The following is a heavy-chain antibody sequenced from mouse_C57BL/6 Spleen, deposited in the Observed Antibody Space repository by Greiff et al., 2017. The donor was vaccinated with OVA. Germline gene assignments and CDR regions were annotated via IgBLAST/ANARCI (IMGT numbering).Heavy chain of an antibody. Sequence: EVKLVESGAELVRPGASVKLSCTASGFNIKDDYMHWVKQRPEQGLEWIGWIDPENGDTEYASKFQGKATITADTSSNTAYLQLSSLTSEDTAVYYCTRIGKGYYYAMDYWGQGTSVTVSS. V-gene: IGHV14-4*01. CDR1: GFNIKDDY. CDR2: IDPENGDT. CDR3: TRIGKGYYYAMDY. J-gene: IGHJ4*01.